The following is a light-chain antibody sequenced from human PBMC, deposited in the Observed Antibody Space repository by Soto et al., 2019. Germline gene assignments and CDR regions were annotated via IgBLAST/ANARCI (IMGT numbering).Light chain of an antibody. Sequence: QSALTQPPSVSGSPGQSVTISCSGTSSDVGSYNRVSWYQQDPGTAPKVMIYEVSKRPSGVPDRFSGSKSGNTASLTISGLQPEDEADYYWYSYTSSNTYVFGTGTKLTVL. CDR2: EVS. J-gene: IGLJ1*01. CDR3: YSYTSSNTYV. CDR1: SSDVGSYNR. V-gene: IGLV2-18*02.